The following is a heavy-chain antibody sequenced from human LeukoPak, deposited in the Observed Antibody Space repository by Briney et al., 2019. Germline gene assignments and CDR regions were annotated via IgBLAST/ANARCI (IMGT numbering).Heavy chain of an antibody. D-gene: IGHD1-1*01. Sequence: GASVKVSCKASGYTFTSYGISWVRQAPGQGLEWMGWISAYNGNTNYAQKLQGRVTMTTDTSTSTAYMELSSLRSEDTAVYYCATVSVSGTTGNAFDIWGQGTMVTVSS. J-gene: IGHJ3*02. V-gene: IGHV1-18*01. CDR2: ISAYNGNT. CDR1: GYTFTSYG. CDR3: ATVSVSGTTGNAFDI.